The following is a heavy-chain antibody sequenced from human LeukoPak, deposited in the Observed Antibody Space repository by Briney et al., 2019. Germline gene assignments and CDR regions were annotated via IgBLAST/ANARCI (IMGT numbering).Heavy chain of an antibody. CDR2: ITSSGITM. Sequence: HPGGSLRLSCAASGFTFSSHSMNWVRQVPGKGLEWLSYITSSGITMYNADSVKDRFTISRDSAKSSVYLQMNSLRAEDTAMYYCARDGATTGPHWWFDLWGRGTLVTVSS. CDR1: GFTFSSHS. D-gene: IGHD1-1*01. V-gene: IGHV3-48*04. J-gene: IGHJ2*01. CDR3: ARDGATTGPHWWFDL.